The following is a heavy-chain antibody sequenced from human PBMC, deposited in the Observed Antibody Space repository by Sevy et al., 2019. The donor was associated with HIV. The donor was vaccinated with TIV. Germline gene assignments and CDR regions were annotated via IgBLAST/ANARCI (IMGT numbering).Heavy chain of an antibody. V-gene: IGHV3-21*01. Sequence: GGSLRLSCAASGFTFSSYSMNWVRQAPGKGLEWVSSISSSSSYIYYADSVKGRFTISRDNAKNSLYLQMNSLRAEDTAVYYCARNGLYGSGSFYYYYYGMDVWGQGPTVTVSS. CDR2: ISSSSSYI. J-gene: IGHJ6*02. CDR1: GFTFSSYS. D-gene: IGHD3-10*01. CDR3: ARNGLYGSGSFYYYYYGMDV.